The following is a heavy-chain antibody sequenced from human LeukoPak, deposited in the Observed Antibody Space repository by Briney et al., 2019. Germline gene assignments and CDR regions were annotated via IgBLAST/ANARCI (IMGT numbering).Heavy chain of an antibody. CDR1: GGPFSGYY. V-gene: IGHV4-34*01. J-gene: IGHJ4*02. D-gene: IGHD6-13*01. Sequence: SETLSLTCAVYGGPFSGYYWSWIRQPPGKGLEWIGEINHSGSTNYNPSLKSRVTISVDTSKNQFSLKLSSVTAADTAVYYCARGIIAAAGTRGLGYWGQGTLVTVSS. CDR2: INHSGST. CDR3: ARGIIAAAGTRGLGY.